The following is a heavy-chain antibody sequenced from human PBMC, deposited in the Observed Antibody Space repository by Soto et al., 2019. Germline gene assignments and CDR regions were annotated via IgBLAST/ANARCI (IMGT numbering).Heavy chain of an antibody. Sequence: GGSLRLSCAASGFIFSNAWINWVRQAPGKGLEWVAVIWYDGSNKYYADSVKGRFTISRDNSKNTLYLQMNSLRAEDTAVYYCARSLEWELPIFDYWGQGTLVTVSS. CDR2: IWYDGSNK. V-gene: IGHV3-33*08. D-gene: IGHD1-26*01. CDR3: ARSLEWELPIFDY. J-gene: IGHJ4*02. CDR1: GFIFSNAW.